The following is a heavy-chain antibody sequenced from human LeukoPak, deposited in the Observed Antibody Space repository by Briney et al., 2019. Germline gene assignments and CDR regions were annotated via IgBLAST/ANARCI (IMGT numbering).Heavy chain of an antibody. CDR3: ASSTVNYDFWSGYHFDY. Sequence: PGGSLRLSCAASGFTISSNYMSWVRQAPGKGLEWVSVIYSGGSTYYADSVKGRFTISRDNSKNTLYLQMNSLRAEDTAVYYCASSTVNYDFWSGYHFDYWGQGTLVTVSS. CDR2: IYSGGST. CDR1: GFTISSNY. D-gene: IGHD3-3*01. V-gene: IGHV3-53*01. J-gene: IGHJ4*02.